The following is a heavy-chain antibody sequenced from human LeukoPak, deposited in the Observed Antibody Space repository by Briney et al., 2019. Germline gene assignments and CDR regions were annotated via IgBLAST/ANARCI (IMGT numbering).Heavy chain of an antibody. J-gene: IGHJ6*03. CDR1: GYTFTSYD. CDR2: MNPNSGNT. Sequence: GASVKVSCKASGYTFTSYDINWVRQATGQGLEWMGWMNPNSGNTGYAQKFQGRVTITRNTSISTAYMELSSLRSEDTAVYYCAREGGKAWVRYFDWSAYYYYMDVWGKGTTVTISS. V-gene: IGHV1-8*03. CDR3: AREGGKAWVRYFDWSAYYYYMDV. D-gene: IGHD3-9*01.